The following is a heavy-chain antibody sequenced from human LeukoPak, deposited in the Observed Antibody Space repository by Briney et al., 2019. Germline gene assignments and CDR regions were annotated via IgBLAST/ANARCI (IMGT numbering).Heavy chain of an antibody. CDR1: GYTFTGYY. CDR3: ARVTGTTTLPIDY. V-gene: IGHV1-2*06. Sequence: ASVKVSCKASGYTFTGYYMHWVRQAPGQGLEWMGRINPNSGGTNYAQKFQGRVTMTRDTSTSTVYMELSSLRSEDTAVYYCARVTGTTTLPIDYWGQGTLVTVSS. CDR2: INPNSGGT. D-gene: IGHD1-7*01. J-gene: IGHJ4*02.